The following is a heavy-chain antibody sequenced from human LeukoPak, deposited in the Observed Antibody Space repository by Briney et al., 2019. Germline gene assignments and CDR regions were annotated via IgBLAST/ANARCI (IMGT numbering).Heavy chain of an antibody. CDR3: GTIAAAGTDYYYYGMDV. Sequence: GSSVKVSCKASGGTFSSYAISWVRQAPGQGLEWMGRIIPILGIANYAQKFQGRVTITADKSTSTAYMELSSLRSEDTAVYYCGTIAAAGTDYYYYGMDVWGQGTTVTVSS. J-gene: IGHJ6*02. D-gene: IGHD6-13*01. CDR1: GGTFSSYA. V-gene: IGHV1-69*04. CDR2: IIPILGIA.